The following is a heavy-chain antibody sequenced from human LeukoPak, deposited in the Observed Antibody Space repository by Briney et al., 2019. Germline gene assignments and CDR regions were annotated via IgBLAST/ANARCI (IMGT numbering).Heavy chain of an antibody. D-gene: IGHD3-22*01. J-gene: IGHJ4*02. CDR2: ICTGGST. Sequence: SETLSLTCSVPGGSVGSFSIYYWSWVRQPAGKGLEWIGRICTGGSTSTSYNPSLKSRVSISVDKSKNHFSLTLRSVTAADTAVYYCAMYNYDTSGFDYWGQGTRVTVSS. V-gene: IGHV4-4*07. CDR3: AMYNYDTSGFDY. CDR1: GGSVGSFSIYY.